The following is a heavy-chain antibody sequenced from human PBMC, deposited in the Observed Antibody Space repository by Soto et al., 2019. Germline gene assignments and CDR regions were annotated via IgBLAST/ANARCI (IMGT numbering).Heavy chain of an antibody. CDR3: ARGSGYDWDYYYYGMDV. V-gene: IGHV4-59*01. CDR2: IYYSGST. D-gene: IGHD5-12*01. J-gene: IGHJ6*02. CDR1: GGSISSYY. Sequence: SETLSLTCTVSGGSISSYYWSWIRQPPGKGLEWIGYIYYSGSTNYNPSLKSRVTISVDTSKNQFSLKLSSVTAADTAVYYCARGSGYDWDYYYYGMDVWGQGTTVTVS.